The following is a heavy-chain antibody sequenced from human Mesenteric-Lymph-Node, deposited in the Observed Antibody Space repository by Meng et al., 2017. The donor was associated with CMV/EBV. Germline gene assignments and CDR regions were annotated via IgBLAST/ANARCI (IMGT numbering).Heavy chain of an antibody. V-gene: IGHV3-66*04. CDR3: TKHVDY. J-gene: IGHJ4*02. Sequence: GESLKISCAVSGFPFATSWMHWVRQAPGKGLEWVSLIYSGGRTYYADSVRGRFTISRDNAKNSLYLQMNYLRADDTAIYYCTKHVDYWGQGTLVTVSS. CDR1: GFPFATSW. CDR2: IYSGGRT.